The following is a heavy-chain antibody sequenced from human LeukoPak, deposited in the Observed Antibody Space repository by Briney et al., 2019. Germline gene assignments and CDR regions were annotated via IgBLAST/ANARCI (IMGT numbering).Heavy chain of an antibody. Sequence: SETLSLTCTVSGGSISSYYWSWIRQPPGKGLEWIGYIYYSGSTNYNPSLKSRVTISVDTSKNQFSLKLSSVTAADTAVYYCARDPRILYCSSTSCQGDYYYMDVWGKGTTVTVSS. CDR3: ARDPRILYCSSTSCQGDYYYMDV. V-gene: IGHV4-59*12. D-gene: IGHD2-2*01. CDR2: IYYSGST. CDR1: GGSISSYY. J-gene: IGHJ6*03.